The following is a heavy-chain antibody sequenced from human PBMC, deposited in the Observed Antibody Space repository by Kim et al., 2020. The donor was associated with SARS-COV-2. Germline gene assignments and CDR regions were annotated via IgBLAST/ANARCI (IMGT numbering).Heavy chain of an antibody. CDR1: GFTFSSYG. J-gene: IGHJ1*01. D-gene: IGHD3-10*01. CDR3: AKGGYYGSGSYFTGYFQP. CDR2: ISYDGSNK. Sequence: GGSLRLSCAASGFTFSSYGMHWVRQAPGKGLEWVAVISYDGSNKYYADSVKGRFTISRDNSKNTLYLQMNSLRAEDTAVYYCAKGGYYGSGSYFTGYFQPWGQGTLVTVSS. V-gene: IGHV3-30*18.